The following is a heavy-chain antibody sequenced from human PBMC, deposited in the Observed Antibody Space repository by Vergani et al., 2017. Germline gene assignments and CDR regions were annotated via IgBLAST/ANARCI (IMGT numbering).Heavy chain of an antibody. Sequence: QLQLQESGPGLVKPSETLSLTCTVSGGSISSSSYYWGWIRKPPGKGLEWIGSIYYSGSTYYNPSLKSRVTISVDTSKNQFSLKLSSVTAADTAVYYCASPPSGEVGYFQHWGQGTLVTVSS. V-gene: IGHV4-39*01. CDR2: IYYSGST. CDR3: ASPPSGEVGYFQH. CDR1: GGSISSSSYY. D-gene: IGHD3-10*01. J-gene: IGHJ1*01.